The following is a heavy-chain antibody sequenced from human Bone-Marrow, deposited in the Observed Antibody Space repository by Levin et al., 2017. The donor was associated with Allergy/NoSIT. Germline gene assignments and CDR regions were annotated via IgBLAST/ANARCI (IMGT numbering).Heavy chain of an antibody. CDR3: ARRNTDYGDYFDY. Sequence: GESLKISCKASGYIFPNYWIAWVRQMPGKGLEWMGVIYPGDSDTRYSPSFQGQVTISVDKSISTAYLQWSSLKASDTAIYFCARRNTDYGDYFDYWGQGTLVTVSS. V-gene: IGHV5-51*01. J-gene: IGHJ4*02. CDR2: IYPGDSDT. CDR1: GYIFPNYW. D-gene: IGHD4-17*01.